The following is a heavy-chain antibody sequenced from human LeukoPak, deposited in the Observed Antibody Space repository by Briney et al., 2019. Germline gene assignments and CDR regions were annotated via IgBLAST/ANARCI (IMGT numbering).Heavy chain of an antibody. CDR1: GFTFSSYE. CDR3: VRDVGAVRGEVYFDY. Sequence: PGGSLRLSCAASGFTFSSYEMNWVRQAPGKGLEWVSYISSSGSTIYYADSVKGRFTISRDNAKNSLYLQMNSLRAEDTAIYYRVRDVGAVRGEVYFDYWGQGTLVTVSS. CDR2: ISSSGSTI. V-gene: IGHV3-48*03. J-gene: IGHJ4*02. D-gene: IGHD3-16*01.